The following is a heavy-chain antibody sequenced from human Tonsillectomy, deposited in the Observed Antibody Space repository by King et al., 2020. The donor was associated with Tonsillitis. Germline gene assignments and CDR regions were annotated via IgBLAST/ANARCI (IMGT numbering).Heavy chain of an antibody. J-gene: IGHJ3*01. CDR2: IQEHGAEQ. V-gene: IGHV3-7*01. CDR1: GFSLNTYW. Sequence: VQLVESGGELVQSGGSLRLSCVASGFSLNTYWMTWVRQAAGKGLEWVANIQEHGAEQYYVDAVKGRFTISRDNAKNSLFLQMSSLRAEDTAVYYCARGAPGVVHAYDVWGHGTMVIVSS. D-gene: IGHD3-3*01. CDR3: ARGAPGVVHAYDV.